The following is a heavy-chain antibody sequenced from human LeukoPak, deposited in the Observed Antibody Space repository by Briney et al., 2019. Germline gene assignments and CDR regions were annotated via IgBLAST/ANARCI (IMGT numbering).Heavy chain of an antibody. CDR1: GFTFSSYS. D-gene: IGHD2/OR15-2a*01. Sequence: GGSLRLSCAASGFTFSSYSMNWVRQAPGKGLEWVSSISSSSSYIYYADSVKGRFTISRDNAKNSLYLQMNSLRAEDTAVYYCASSRSRRDYFDYWGQGTLVTVSS. V-gene: IGHV3-21*01. CDR3: ASSRSRRDYFDY. CDR2: ISSSSSYI. J-gene: IGHJ4*02.